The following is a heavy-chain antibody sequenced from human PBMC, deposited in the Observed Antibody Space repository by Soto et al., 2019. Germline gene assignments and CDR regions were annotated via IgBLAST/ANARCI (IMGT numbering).Heavy chain of an antibody. CDR3: ARSFNYFYYGMDV. J-gene: IGHJ6*02. CDR2: IYYSGSA. V-gene: IGHV4-59*01. CDR1: GGSISSYY. Sequence: PSETLSLTCSVSGGSISSYYWSWIRQSPGKGLEWIGYIYYSGSANYNPSLKSRVTISVDTSKHQFSLKLSSVPASDTALYYCARSFNYFYYGMDVWGQGTTVTVSS.